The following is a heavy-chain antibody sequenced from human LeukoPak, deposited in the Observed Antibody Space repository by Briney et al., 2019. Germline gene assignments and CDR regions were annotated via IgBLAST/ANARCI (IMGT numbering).Heavy chain of an antibody. CDR3: ARAASYCSSTSCYGY. D-gene: IGHD2-2*01. V-gene: IGHV1-69*13. Sequence: SVKVSCKASGGTFSSYAISWVRQAPGQGLEWMGGIIPIFGTANYAQKFQGRVTITADESTSTAYMELSSLRSEDTAAYYCARAASYCSSTSCYGYWGQGTLVTVSS. J-gene: IGHJ4*02. CDR2: IIPIFGTA. CDR1: GGTFSSYA.